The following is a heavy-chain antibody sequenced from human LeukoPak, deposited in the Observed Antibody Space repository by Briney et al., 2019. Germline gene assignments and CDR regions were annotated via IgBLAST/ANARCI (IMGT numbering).Heavy chain of an antibody. J-gene: IGHJ3*02. CDR2: IYYSGST. D-gene: IGHD3-22*01. CDR3: ARGSITMIVVVITDAFDI. V-gene: IGHV4-39*01. Sequence: GWVRQPPGKGLEWIGSIYYSGSTYYNPSLKSRVTISVDTSKNQFSLKLSSVTAADTAVYYCARGSITMIVVVITDAFDIWGQGTMVTVSS.